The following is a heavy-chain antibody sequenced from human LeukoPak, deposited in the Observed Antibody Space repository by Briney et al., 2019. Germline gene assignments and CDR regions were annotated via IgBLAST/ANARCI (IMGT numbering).Heavy chain of an antibody. Sequence: PGGSLRLSCAASGFTFSDYWRHWIRQPPGKGLQYIGYIHDSGSTTYNPSLMSRVTISVDTSKNQFSLKLSSVTAADTAVYYCARDRDSSSWPLTLGYWGQGTLVTVSS. CDR2: IHDSGST. CDR3: ARDRDSSSWPLTLGY. J-gene: IGHJ4*02. D-gene: IGHD6-13*01. CDR1: GFTFSDYW. V-gene: IGHV4-59*12.